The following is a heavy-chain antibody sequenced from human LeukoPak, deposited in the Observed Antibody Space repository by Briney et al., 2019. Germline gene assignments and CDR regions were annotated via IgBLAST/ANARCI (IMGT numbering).Heavy chain of an antibody. Sequence: SETLSLTCSVSDGSINSYYWNWIRRPPGKGLEWIGYIYYNGNTNYSPSLKSRVTISVDTSKNLFSLKVSSVTAADTAVYYCARGRSNYYGMDVWGQGTTVTVSS. CDR1: DGSINSYY. CDR2: IYYNGNT. CDR3: ARGRSNYYGMDV. D-gene: IGHD1-26*01. J-gene: IGHJ6*02. V-gene: IGHV4-59*01.